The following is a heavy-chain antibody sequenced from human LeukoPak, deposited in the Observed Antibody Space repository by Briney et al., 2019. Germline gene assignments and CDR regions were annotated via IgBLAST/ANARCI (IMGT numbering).Heavy chain of an antibody. Sequence: SETLSLTCTVSGGSISSSSYYWGWIRQPPGKGLEWIGNIYYSGSAYYNPSHKSRVTISVDTSKNQFSLRLSSVTAADTAVYYCARLETYDSSGYYYAAGAFDIWGQGTMVTVSS. CDR3: ARLETYDSSGYYYAAGAFDI. V-gene: IGHV4-39*01. CDR1: GGSISSSSYY. D-gene: IGHD3-22*01. CDR2: IYYSGSA. J-gene: IGHJ3*02.